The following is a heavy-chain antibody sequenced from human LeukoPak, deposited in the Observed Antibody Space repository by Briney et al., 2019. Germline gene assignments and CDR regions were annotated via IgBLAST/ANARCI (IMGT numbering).Heavy chain of an antibody. CDR3: ARDRDHSFDY. V-gene: IGHV3-74*03. CDR2: INSDGSST. CDR1: GFPSGTYL. Sequence: GGSLRLSCAASGFPSGTYLMHWVRQAPGKGLVWVSHINSDGSSTAYADSVKGRFTISRDNAKNTLYLQMNSLRAEDTAVYYYARDRDHSFDYWGQGTLVTVSS. J-gene: IGHJ4*02.